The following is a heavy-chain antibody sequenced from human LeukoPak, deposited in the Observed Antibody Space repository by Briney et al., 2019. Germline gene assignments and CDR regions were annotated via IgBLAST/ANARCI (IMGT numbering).Heavy chain of an antibody. D-gene: IGHD2-2*01. CDR3: AKDNLYCSSTSCYVDY. CDR2: ISGSGGST. Sequence: GGSLRLSCAASGFTFSSYAMSWVRQAPGKGLEWVSAISGSGGSTNYADSVKGRFTISRDNSKNTLYLQMNSLRAEDTAVYYCAKDNLYCSSTSCYVDYWGQGTLVTVSS. J-gene: IGHJ4*02. CDR1: GFTFSSYA. V-gene: IGHV3-23*01.